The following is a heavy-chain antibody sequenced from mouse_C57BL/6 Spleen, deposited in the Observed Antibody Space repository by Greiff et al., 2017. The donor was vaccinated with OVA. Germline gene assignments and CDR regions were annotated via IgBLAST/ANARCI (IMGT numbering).Heavy chain of an antibody. V-gene: IGHV1-47*01. J-gene: IGHJ4*01. CDR2: FHPYNDDT. CDR3: ERSGVYYDMDY. CDR1: GFTFTTYP. D-gene: IGHD1-3*01. Sequence: QVHVKQSGAELVKPGASVKMSCTASGFTFTTYPIEWMKQNPGKSLEWIGNFHPYNDDTKYNEKFKGKATLTVEKSSSTVYLELSRLTSDDSAVYYCERSGVYYDMDYWGQGTTVTVSS.